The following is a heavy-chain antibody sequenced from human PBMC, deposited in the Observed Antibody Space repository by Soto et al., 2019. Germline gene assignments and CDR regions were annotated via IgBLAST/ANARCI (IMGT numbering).Heavy chain of an antibody. J-gene: IGHJ6*02. D-gene: IGHD3-3*01. CDR1: AGSISSGGYY. V-gene: IGHV4-31*03. CDR3: ARELRFLEWPDYYGMDV. CDR2: IYYSGST. Sequence: PSETLSLTCTVSAGSISSGGYYWSWIRENPGKGLGWIGYIYYSGSTYCNPSLKSRVTISVDTSKNQFSLKLSSVTAADTAVYYCARELRFLEWPDYYGMDVWGQGTTVTVSS.